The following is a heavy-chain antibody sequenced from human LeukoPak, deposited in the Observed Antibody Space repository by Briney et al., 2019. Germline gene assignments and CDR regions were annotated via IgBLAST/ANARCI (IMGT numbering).Heavy chain of an antibody. Sequence: ASVKVSCKASGGTFSSYAISWVRQAPGQGLEWMGWISAYTGNTNYSQKLQGRVTMTTDTSTRTAYMELRSLRSDDTAVYYCARVEVITRPFDYWGQGTLVTVSS. CDR3: ARVEVITRPFDY. J-gene: IGHJ4*02. D-gene: IGHD2-21*01. CDR1: GGTFSSYA. V-gene: IGHV1-18*01. CDR2: ISAYTGNT.